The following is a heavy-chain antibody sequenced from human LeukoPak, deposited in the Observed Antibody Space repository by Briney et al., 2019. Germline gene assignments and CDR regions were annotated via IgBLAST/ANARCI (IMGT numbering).Heavy chain of an antibody. CDR1: GFTFDDYG. V-gene: IGHV3-20*04. Sequence: RSGGSLRLSCAASGFTFDDYGMSWVRQAPGKGLEWVSGINWNGGSTGYADSVKGRFTISRDNAKNSLYLQMNSLRAEDTAVYYCAREPFTMIVVVKTRTGAFDIWGQGTMVTVSS. CDR2: INWNGGST. J-gene: IGHJ3*02. CDR3: AREPFTMIVVVKTRTGAFDI. D-gene: IGHD3-22*01.